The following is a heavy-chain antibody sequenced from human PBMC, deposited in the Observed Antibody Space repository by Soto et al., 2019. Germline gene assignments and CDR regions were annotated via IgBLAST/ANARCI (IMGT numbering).Heavy chain of an antibody. Sequence: PSETLSLTCTVSGGSISSYYWSWIRQPPGKGLEWIGYIYYSGSTNYNPSLKSRVTISVDTSKNQFSLKLSSVTAADTAVYYCARRGYSYGYFWFDPWGQGTLVTVSS. J-gene: IGHJ5*02. D-gene: IGHD5-18*01. V-gene: IGHV4-59*08. CDR3: ARRGYSYGYFWFDP. CDR1: GGSISSYY. CDR2: IYYSGST.